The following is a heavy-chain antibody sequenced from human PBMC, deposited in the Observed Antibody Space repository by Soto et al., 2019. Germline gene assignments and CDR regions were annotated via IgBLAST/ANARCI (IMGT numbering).Heavy chain of an antibody. J-gene: IGHJ4*02. CDR3: VKGLAAKRRDPTCNMFAS. CDR1: GFSFSSYG. Sequence: VQLAESGGGVVQPGRSLRLSCVASGFSFSSYGMSWVRQAPGKGLEWVAVISNDGNYEFYADSVKGRFTISRDNSKNTLHLHMNSLQLEDTALYFCVKGLAAKRRDPTCNMFASRGQGNLVTV. V-gene: IGHV3-30*18. D-gene: IGHD2-21*01. CDR2: ISNDGNYE.